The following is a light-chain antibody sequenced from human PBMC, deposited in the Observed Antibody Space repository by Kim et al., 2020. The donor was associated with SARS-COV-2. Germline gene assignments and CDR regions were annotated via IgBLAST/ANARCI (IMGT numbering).Light chain of an antibody. V-gene: IGLV2-8*01. CDR1: SSDVGGYKY. CDR2: EVN. J-gene: IGLJ3*02. CDR3: GSYGGSNNLV. Sequence: GQAVTISCTGTSSDVGGYKYVSWYQQHPGKAPNLMIYEVNKRPSGVPNRFSGSKSGNTAFLTVSGLQAEDEADYYCGSYGGSNNLVFGGGTKVTVL.